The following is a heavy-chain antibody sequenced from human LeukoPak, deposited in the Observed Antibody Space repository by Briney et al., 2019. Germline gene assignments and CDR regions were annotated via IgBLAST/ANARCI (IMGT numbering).Heavy chain of an antibody. CDR2: ISYDGSSE. Sequence: GGSLRLSCTASGFPFSGHAMHWIRQAPGKGPEWLALISYDGSSEFYADSVKGRFTISRDNSKNTLYLQVNSLRPEDTAVCFCAREEEGELPDYWGQGTQVTVSS. CDR1: GFPFSGHA. D-gene: IGHD1-26*01. CDR3: AREEEGELPDY. V-gene: IGHV3-30*01. J-gene: IGHJ4*02.